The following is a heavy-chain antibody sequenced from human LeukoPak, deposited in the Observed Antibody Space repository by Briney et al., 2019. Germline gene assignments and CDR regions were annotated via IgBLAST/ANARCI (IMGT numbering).Heavy chain of an antibody. Sequence: PSETLSLTRTVSGSSLTTYYWSWIRQPPGKGLEWIGYIYYSGSTHFNPSLKSRVTMSVDTSKSQFSLRLTSVTAADTAVYYCASLENAQYFLLWGQGTLVTVSS. J-gene: IGHJ1*01. CDR3: ASLENAQYFLL. CDR2: IYYSGST. V-gene: IGHV4-59*08. CDR1: GSSLTTYY.